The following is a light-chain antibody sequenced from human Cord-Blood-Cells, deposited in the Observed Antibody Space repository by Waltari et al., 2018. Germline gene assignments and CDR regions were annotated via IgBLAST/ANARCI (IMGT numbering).Light chain of an antibody. CDR2: KAS. CDR1: QSISSW. Sequence: DIQMTQSPSTLSASVGDSSTITCRASQSISSWLAWYRQKPGKAPKLLIYKASSLESGVPSRFSGSGSGTECTLTSSSLQPDDFATYYCQQYNSYPWTFGQGTKVEIK. J-gene: IGKJ1*01. CDR3: QQYNSYPWT. V-gene: IGKV1-5*03.